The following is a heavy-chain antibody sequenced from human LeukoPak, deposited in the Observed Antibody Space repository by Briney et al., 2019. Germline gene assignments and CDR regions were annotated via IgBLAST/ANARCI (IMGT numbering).Heavy chain of an antibody. V-gene: IGHV3-49*03. CDR1: GFTFGDYA. CDR2: IRSRAYGGTT. Sequence: GGSLRLSCIASGFTFGDYAMSWFRQAPGKGLEWVGFIRSRAYGGTTEYAASVKDRFTLSRDDSKRIAYLQMNSLKTEDTAVYYCAQQVGYCSSGSCYFTYWGQGTLVTVSS. CDR3: AQQVGYCSSGSCYFTY. D-gene: IGHD2-15*01. J-gene: IGHJ1*01.